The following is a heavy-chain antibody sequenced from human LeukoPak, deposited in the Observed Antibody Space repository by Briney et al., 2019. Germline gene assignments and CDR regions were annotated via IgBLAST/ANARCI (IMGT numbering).Heavy chain of an antibody. CDR3: ARLGPYSNYYGSGSYVSGYFDY. Sequence: SETLSLTCTVSGGSISSSSYYWGWIRQPPGKGLEWIGSIYYSGSTYYNPSLKSRVTISVDTSKNQFSLKLSSVTAADTAVYYCARLGPYSNYYGSGSYVSGYFDYWGQGTLVTVSS. J-gene: IGHJ4*02. D-gene: IGHD3-10*01. V-gene: IGHV4-39*07. CDR2: IYYSGST. CDR1: GGSISSSSYY.